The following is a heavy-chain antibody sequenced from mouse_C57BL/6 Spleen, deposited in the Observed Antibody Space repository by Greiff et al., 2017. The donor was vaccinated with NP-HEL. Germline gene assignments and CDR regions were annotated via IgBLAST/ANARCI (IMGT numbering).Heavy chain of an antibody. D-gene: IGHD1-1*01. CDR2: IRNKANNHAT. J-gene: IGHJ4*01. V-gene: IGHV6-6*01. Sequence: EVKVEESGGGLVQPGGSMKLSCAASGFTFSDAWMDWVRQSPEKGLEWVAEIRNKANNHATYYAESVKGRFTISRDDSKSSVYLQMNSLRAEDTGIYYCTNHGSSYGNAMDYWGQGTSVTVSS. CDR3: TNHGSSYGNAMDY. CDR1: GFTFSDAW.